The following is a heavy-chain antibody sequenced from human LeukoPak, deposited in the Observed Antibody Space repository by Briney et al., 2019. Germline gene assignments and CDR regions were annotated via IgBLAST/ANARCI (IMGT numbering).Heavy chain of an antibody. V-gene: IGHV4-59*01. D-gene: IGHD2-2*01. CDR3: ARDGTTTIDCSSTSCYEANWFDP. CDR1: GGSISNYY. CDR2: IYYSGST. Sequence: TSETLSLTCTVSGGSISNYYWSWIRQPPGKGLEWIGYIYYSGSTNYNPSLKSRVTISVDTSKNQFSLKLSSVTAADTAVYYCARDGTTTIDCSSTSCYEANWFDPWGQGTLVTVSS. J-gene: IGHJ5*02.